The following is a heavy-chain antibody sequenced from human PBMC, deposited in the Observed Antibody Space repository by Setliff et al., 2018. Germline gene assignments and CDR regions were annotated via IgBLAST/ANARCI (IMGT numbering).Heavy chain of an antibody. CDR1: GYTFTSYG. CDR3: ARGTDYHGSGSYWAKDV. Sequence: ASVKVSCKASGYTFTSYGINWVRQAPGQGLEWMGWISTSNGNTNYAQKLQGRVTMTTDTSTSTAYMELRSLRSDDTAVYYCARGTDYHGSGSYWAKDVWGKGTTVTVSS. CDR2: ISTSNGNT. J-gene: IGHJ6*04. V-gene: IGHV1-18*01. D-gene: IGHD3-10*01.